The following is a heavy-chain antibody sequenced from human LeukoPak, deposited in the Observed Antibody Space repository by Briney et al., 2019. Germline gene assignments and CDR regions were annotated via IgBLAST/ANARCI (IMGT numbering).Heavy chain of an antibody. CDR3: ASGIGVGDSFDI. CDR2: INSDARNT. V-gene: IGHV3-74*01. CDR1: GFTFSSYW. D-gene: IGHD3-3*01. J-gene: IGHJ3*02. Sequence: GGSLRLSCAASGFTFSSYWMYWVRQAPGKGLVWVSRINSDARNTNYADSVQGRFTISRDNAKNTLYLQMNSVRVEDTAVYYCASGIGVGDSFDIWGQGTMVTVSS.